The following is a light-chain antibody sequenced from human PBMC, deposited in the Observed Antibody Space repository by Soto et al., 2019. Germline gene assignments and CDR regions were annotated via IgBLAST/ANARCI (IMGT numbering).Light chain of an antibody. CDR3: LQHYNYPIP. J-gene: IGKJ5*01. V-gene: IGKV1-17*03. CDR1: QDINNY. CDR2: AAS. Sequence: DIQMTQSPSAMSASVGDRVTISCRASQDINNYLAWFQQKPGEVPKRLIYAASSLQSGVPSRFRAIGSGTEFTLTISGLQPEDFATYFCLQHYNYPIPFGQGTRLEIK.